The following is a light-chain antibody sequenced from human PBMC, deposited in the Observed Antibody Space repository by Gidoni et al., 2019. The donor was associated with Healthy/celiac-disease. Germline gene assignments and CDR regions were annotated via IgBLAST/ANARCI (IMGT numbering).Light chain of an antibody. CDR3: QQYHSSWT. CDR2: WAS. J-gene: IGKJ1*01. V-gene: IGKV4-1*01. CDR1: QSIFYSSNNKNY. Sequence: DIVMTQSPDSLAVSLGERATINCKSSQSIFYSSNNKNYLAWYQQKPGQPPKLLIYWASTREPGVPDRFSGSGSGTDFTLTISSLQAEDVAVYYCQQYHSSWTFGQGTKVEIE.